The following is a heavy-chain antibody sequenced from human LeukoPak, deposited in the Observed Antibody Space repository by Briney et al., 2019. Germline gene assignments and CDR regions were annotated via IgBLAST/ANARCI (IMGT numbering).Heavy chain of an antibody. Sequence: ASVKVSCKASGYTFTGYYMHWVRQAPGQGPEWMGWINPNSGGTNYAQKFQGRVTMTEDTSTDTAYMDLSSLRSEDTAVYYCATVAARPLYNWFAPWGQGTLVTVSS. CDR3: ATVAARPLYNWFAP. CDR2: INPNSGGT. D-gene: IGHD6-6*01. J-gene: IGHJ5*02. V-gene: IGHV1-2*02. CDR1: GYTFTGYY.